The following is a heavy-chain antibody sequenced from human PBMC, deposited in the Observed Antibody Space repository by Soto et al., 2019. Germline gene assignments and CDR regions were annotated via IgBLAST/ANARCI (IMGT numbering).Heavy chain of an antibody. D-gene: IGHD1-1*01. CDR2: IIPIFGTA. CDR3: ARVLGGTTGTYYYYGMDV. Sequence: SVKVSCKASGGTFSSYASSWVRQAPGQGLEWMGGIIPIFGTANYAQKFQGRVTITADESTSTAYMELSSLRSEDTAVYYCARVLGGTTGTYYYYGMDVWGQGTTVTVSS. CDR1: GGTFSSYA. V-gene: IGHV1-69*13. J-gene: IGHJ6*02.